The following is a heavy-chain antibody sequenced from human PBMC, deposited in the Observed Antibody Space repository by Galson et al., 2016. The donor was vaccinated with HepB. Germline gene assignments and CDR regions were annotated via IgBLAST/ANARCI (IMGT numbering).Heavy chain of an antibody. CDR1: GGSISGYY. CDR2: VTETGRT. Sequence: ETLSLTCAVYGGSISGYYWSWIRQPPGKGLEWIGEVTETGRTNDNPSLKSRVTVSLATSKDRFSLTLTSVTAADTAVYYCARTPPGDYYYAMDVWGEGTTVIV. CDR3: ARTPPGDYYYAMDV. V-gene: IGHV4-34*01. J-gene: IGHJ6*02.